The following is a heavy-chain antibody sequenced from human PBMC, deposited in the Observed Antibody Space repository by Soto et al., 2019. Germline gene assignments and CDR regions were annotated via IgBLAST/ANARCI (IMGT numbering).Heavy chain of an antibody. CDR3: ARDRSHRYGLLYYYYGMDV. Sequence: GASVKVSCKASGYTFTSYATHWVRQAPGQRLEWMGWINAGNGNTKYSQKFQGRVTITRDTSASTAYMELSSLRSEDTAVYYCARDRSHRYGLLYYYYGMDVWGQGTTVTVSS. CDR1: GYTFTSYA. CDR2: INAGNGNT. V-gene: IGHV1-3*01. D-gene: IGHD3-10*01. J-gene: IGHJ6*02.